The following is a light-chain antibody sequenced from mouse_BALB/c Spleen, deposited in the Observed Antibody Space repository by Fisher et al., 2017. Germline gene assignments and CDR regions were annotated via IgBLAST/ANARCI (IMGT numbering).Light chain of an antibody. CDR2: DTS. CDR3: QQWSSYPRT. V-gene: IGKV4-55*01. CDR1: SSVSY. Sequence: IVITQTPAIMSASPGEKVTISCSASSSVSYMYWYQQKPGSSPRLLIYDTSNLASGVPVRFSGSGSGTSYSLTISRMEAEDAATYYCQQWSSYPRTFGGGTKLEIK. J-gene: IGKJ1*01.